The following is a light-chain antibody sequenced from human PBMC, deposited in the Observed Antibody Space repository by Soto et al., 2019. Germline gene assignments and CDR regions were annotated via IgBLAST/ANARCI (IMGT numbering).Light chain of an antibody. Sequence: DIQMTQSPSFLSASVGDKVTITCRATESVSKWLAWYQEKPGNPPRPLIYDASTLERGVPSRFSGSGSGTEFTLTISSLQADDFAIYYCQQYNSYSWTFGQGTKVEMK. V-gene: IGKV1-5*01. CDR3: QQYNSYSWT. CDR2: DAS. CDR1: ESVSKW. J-gene: IGKJ1*01.